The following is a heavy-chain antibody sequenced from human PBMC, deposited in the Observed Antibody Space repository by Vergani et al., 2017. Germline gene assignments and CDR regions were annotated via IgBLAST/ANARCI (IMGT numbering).Heavy chain of an antibody. CDR2: IIPIFGTA. D-gene: IGHD2-21*01. CDR1: GGTFSSYA. Sequence: QVQLVQSGAEVKKPGSSVKVSCKASGGTFSSYAISWVRQAPGQGLEWMGGIIPIFGTANYAQKFQGRVTITADESTITAYMELSSLRSEDTAVYYCARAAYCGGDCYPAYYYYYYMDVWGKGTTVTVSS. J-gene: IGHJ6*03. CDR3: ARAAYCGGDCYPAYYYYYYMDV. V-gene: IGHV1-69*12.